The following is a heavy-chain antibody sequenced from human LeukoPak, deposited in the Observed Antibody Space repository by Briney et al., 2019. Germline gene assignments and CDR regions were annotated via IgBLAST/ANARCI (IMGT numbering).Heavy chain of an antibody. Sequence: TPSETLSLTCTVSGGSISSYYWSWIRQPAGKGLEWIGRIYTSGSTNYNPSLKSRVTMSVDTSKNQFSLKLSSVTAADTAVYYCARDYYDSSGYQVFDYWGQRTLVTVSS. CDR1: GGSISSYY. CDR3: ARDYYDSSGYQVFDY. J-gene: IGHJ4*02. D-gene: IGHD3-22*01. V-gene: IGHV4-4*07. CDR2: IYTSGST.